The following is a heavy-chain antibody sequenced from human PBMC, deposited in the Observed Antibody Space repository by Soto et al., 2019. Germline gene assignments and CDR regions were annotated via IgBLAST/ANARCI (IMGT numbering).Heavy chain of an antibody. CDR3: ARVSGHSGYDYNWFDP. CDR1: GYTFTSYG. Sequence: ASVKVSCKASGYTFTSYGISWVRQAPGQGLEWMGWISAYNGNTNYAQKLQGRVTMTTDTSTSTAYMELRSLRSDDTAVYYCARVSGHSGYDYNWFDPWGQGTLVTVSP. V-gene: IGHV1-18*01. CDR2: ISAYNGNT. J-gene: IGHJ5*02. D-gene: IGHD5-12*01.